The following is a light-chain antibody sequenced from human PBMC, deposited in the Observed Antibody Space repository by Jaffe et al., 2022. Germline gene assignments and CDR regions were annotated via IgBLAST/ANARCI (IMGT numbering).Light chain of an antibody. Sequence: QSALIQPASLSGSPGQSITLSCTGSSSRDVGNYNLVSWYQQHPGKAPQLILFEDTKRPSGVSDRFSGSKSGNTASLTISGLQPDDEADYYCCSSVGRHSFQVIFGGGTKVTVL. J-gene: IGLJ2*01. CDR3: CSSVGRHSFQVI. CDR2: EDT. CDR1: SSRDVGNYNL. V-gene: IGLV2-23*01.